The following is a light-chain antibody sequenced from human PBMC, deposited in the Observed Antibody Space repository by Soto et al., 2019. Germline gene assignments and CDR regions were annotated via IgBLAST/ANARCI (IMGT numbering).Light chain of an antibody. CDR1: HDIDNY. V-gene: IGKV1-33*01. CDR3: QQYYSYSWT. J-gene: IGKJ1*01. Sequence: DIQMTQSPSSLSASVGDTVTITCQASHDIDNYLNWYQQKPGKAPKLLIYVASNLETGVPSRFSGSGSGTDFTLTISCLQSEDFATYYCQQYYSYSWTFGQGTKVDIK. CDR2: VAS.